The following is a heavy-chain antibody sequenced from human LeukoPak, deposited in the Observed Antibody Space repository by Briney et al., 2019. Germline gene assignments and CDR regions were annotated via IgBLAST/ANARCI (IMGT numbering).Heavy chain of an antibody. D-gene: IGHD4-17*01. Sequence: GGSLRLSCAASGFTFSNYWMHWVRQVPGKGLVWVSRINDDGSATFYADSVKGRFTISRDNSKNTLYLQMNSLRAEDTAVYYCAKGQRFYGEYYFDYWGQGTLVTVSS. CDR1: GFTFSNYW. V-gene: IGHV3-74*01. J-gene: IGHJ4*02. CDR3: AKGQRFYGEYYFDY. CDR2: INDDGSAT.